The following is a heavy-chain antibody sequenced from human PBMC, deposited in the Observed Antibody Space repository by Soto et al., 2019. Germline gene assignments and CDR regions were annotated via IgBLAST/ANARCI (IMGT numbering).Heavy chain of an antibody. J-gene: IGHJ4*02. CDR3: ARDAVGTGAVDY. CDR1: GFTFSSYA. D-gene: IGHD1-1*01. Sequence: QVQLVESGGGVVQPGRSLRLSCAASGFTFSSYAMHWVRQAPGKGLDWVAVISSNGNNEYYADSVKGRFTLSRDNSKNSVYLQMNSLRAEDTALYYWARDAVGTGAVDYWGQGALVTVSS. CDR2: ISSNGNNE. V-gene: IGHV3-30-3*01.